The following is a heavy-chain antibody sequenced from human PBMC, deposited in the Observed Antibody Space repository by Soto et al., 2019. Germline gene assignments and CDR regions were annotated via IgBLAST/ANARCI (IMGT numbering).Heavy chain of an antibody. Sequence: VQLVESGGGLVQPGRSLRLSCVASGFIFEDYAMHWVRQGPGQGLEWISSIRWSTGGIDYADSVRGRFTISRDNAKNSLYLQMNSLKPDDTAFYYCAKDDSYAIDYWGQGTLVTVSS. CDR3: AKDDSYAIDY. J-gene: IGHJ4*02. V-gene: IGHV3-9*01. CDR2: IRWSTGGI. CDR1: GFIFEDYA. D-gene: IGHD2-2*01.